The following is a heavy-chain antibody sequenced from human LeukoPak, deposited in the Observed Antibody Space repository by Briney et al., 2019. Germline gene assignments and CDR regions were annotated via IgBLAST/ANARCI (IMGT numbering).Heavy chain of an antibody. CDR3: ARVREAAAAPYWFDP. CDR1: GFTFSSFA. J-gene: IGHJ5*02. V-gene: IGHV3-23*01. Sequence: GGFLRLSCAASGFTFSSFAMIWVRQAPGKGLEWVSVIGRDIDVIHYADSVRGRFTISRDNSKNILYLQMNSLRIEDTAVYYCARVREAAAAPYWFDPWGQGTLVTVSS. CDR2: IGRDIDVI. D-gene: IGHD6-13*01.